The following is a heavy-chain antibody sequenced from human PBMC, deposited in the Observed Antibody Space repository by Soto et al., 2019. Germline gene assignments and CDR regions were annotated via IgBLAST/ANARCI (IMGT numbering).Heavy chain of an antibody. CDR3: ARLYGGGYGDY. CDR1: GGSISSSSYY. V-gene: IGHV4-39*01. J-gene: IGHJ4*02. D-gene: IGHD5-12*01. CDR2: IYYSGST. Sequence: QLQLQESGPGLVKPSETLSLTCTVSGGSISSSSYYWGWIRQPPGKGLEWIGSIYYSGSTYYNPSLKSRVTISVDTSKNQFSLKLSSVTAADTAVYYCARLYGGGYGDYWGQGTLVTVSS.